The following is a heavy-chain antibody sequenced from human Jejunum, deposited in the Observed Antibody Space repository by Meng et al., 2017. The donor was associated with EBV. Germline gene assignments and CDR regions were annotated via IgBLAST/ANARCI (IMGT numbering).Heavy chain of an antibody. CDR1: GGSITSSDW. CDR3: ARVRCSGGSCFYFDY. V-gene: IGHV4-4*02. Sequence: QVQLQESGPGLVNPSGTLSLTRAVSGGSITSSDWWTWVRQPPGEGLEWIGEIYHDGSSNYSPSLKSRVTILLDKSENHFSLKLNSVTAADTAVYYCARVRCSGGSCFYFDYWGQGALVTVSS. D-gene: IGHD2-15*01. CDR2: IYHDGSS. J-gene: IGHJ4*02.